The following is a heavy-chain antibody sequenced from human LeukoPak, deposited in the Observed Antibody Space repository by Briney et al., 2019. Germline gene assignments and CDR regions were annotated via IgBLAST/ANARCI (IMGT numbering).Heavy chain of an antibody. CDR2: ISTYNGDT. Sequence: ASVKVSCKASGYTVTRYGITWVRQAPGQGLEWMGWISTYNGDTKYAQKLQGRVTMTRDTSTNTAYMELRSLRSDDTAVYYCTRDPSNSSGWYIFFDFWGQGTLVAVSS. CDR3: TRDPSNSSGWYIFFDF. D-gene: IGHD6-19*01. CDR1: GYTVTRYG. V-gene: IGHV1-18*01. J-gene: IGHJ4*02.